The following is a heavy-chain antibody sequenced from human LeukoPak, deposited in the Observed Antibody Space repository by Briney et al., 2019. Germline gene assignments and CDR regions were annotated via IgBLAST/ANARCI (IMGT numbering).Heavy chain of an antibody. J-gene: IGHJ3*02. Sequence: PGGSLRLSCAASGFTFSSYDMNWVRQARGKGLEWISYITSSGNTIYYADSVKGRFTISRDNAKSSLYLQMNSLRAEDTAVYYCARVGCSSTSCYVESEVHDAFDIWGQGTMVTVSS. CDR3: ARVGCSSTSCYVESEVHDAFDI. D-gene: IGHD2-2*01. V-gene: IGHV3-48*03. CDR2: ITSSGNTI. CDR1: GFTFSSYD.